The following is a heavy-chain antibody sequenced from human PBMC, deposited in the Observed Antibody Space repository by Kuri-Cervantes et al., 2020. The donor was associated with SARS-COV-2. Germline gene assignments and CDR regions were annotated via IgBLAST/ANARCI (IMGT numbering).Heavy chain of an antibody. J-gene: IGHJ4*02. D-gene: IGHD4-17*01. Sequence: SCAASGFTFSSYAMHWVRQAPGKGLEWVAVISYDGSNKYYADSVKGRFTISRDNSKNTLYLQMNSLRAEDTAVYYCARDLNYGDYFLDYWGQGTLVTVSS. CDR1: GFTFSSYA. V-gene: IGHV3-30-3*01. CDR3: ARDLNYGDYFLDY. CDR2: ISYDGSNK.